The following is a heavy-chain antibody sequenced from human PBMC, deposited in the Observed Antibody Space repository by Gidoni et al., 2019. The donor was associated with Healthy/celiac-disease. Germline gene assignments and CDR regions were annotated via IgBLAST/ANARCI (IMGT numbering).Heavy chain of an antibody. CDR3: ARDRRAGDAFDI. Sequence: VQLVESGGGLFTPGVSLRLSCAASALTFSSYSMIWVLQAPGKGLEWVSSISMSSSYIYYADSVKGRVNISRDNAKNSLYLQMNSLRAEDTAVYYCARDRRAGDAFDIWGQGTMVTVSS. V-gene: IGHV3-21*01. CDR1: ALTFSSYS. D-gene: IGHD3-10*01. CDR2: ISMSSSYI. J-gene: IGHJ3*02.